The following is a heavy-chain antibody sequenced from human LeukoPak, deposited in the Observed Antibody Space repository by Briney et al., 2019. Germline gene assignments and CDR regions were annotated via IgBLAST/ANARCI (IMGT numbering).Heavy chain of an antibody. D-gene: IGHD2-21*02. CDR3: AKDQAFTSSRLNWFDP. J-gene: IGHJ5*02. CDR2: ISGSGGGT. V-gene: IGHV3-23*01. Sequence: GGSLRLSCAASGFTFSSYAMSWVRQAPGKGLEWVSAISGSGGGTYYVDFVKGRFTLSRDNSKNTLYLQMNSLRVEDTAVYYCAKDQAFTSSRLNWFDPWGQGTLVTVSS. CDR1: GFTFSSYA.